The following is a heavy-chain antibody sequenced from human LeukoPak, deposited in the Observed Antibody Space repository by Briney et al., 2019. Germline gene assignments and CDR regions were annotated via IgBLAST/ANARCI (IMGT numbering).Heavy chain of an antibody. CDR2: ISGSGGRT. Sequence: PGGSLRLSCAASGFIFSSYAMDWVRQAPGKGLEWVSGISGSGGRTHYADSVKGPFTILRDNSKKTLYLQMNSLRAEDTAVYYCAKEDGPQTWLVEGSFDYWSQGTLVTVSS. J-gene: IGHJ4*02. V-gene: IGHV3-23*01. D-gene: IGHD6-19*01. CDR3: AKEDGPQTWLVEGSFDY. CDR1: GFIFSSYA.